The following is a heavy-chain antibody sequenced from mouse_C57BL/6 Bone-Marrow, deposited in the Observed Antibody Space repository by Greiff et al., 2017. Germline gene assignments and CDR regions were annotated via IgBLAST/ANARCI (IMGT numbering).Heavy chain of an antibody. CDR1: GFTFSSYA. V-gene: IGHV5-4*01. J-gene: IGHJ2*01. CDR3: ARDDSFDD. CDR2: ISDGGSYT. Sequence: EVQRVESGGGLVKPGGSLKLSCAASGFTFSSYAMSWVRQTPEKRLEWVATISDGGSYTYYPDNVKGRFTISRDNAKNNLYLQMSHLKSEDTAMYYCARDDSFDDWGQGTTLTVSS. D-gene: IGHD2-12*01.